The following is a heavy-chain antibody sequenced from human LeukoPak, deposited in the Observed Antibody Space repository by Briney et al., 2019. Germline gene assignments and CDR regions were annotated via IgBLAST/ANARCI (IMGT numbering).Heavy chain of an antibody. Sequence: SETLSLTCTVSGGSTSSYYWSWIRQPPGKGLEWIGYIYYSGSTNYNPSLKSRVTISVDTSKNQFSLKLSSVTAADTAVYYCARDQYSSGWSYFDYWGQGTLVTVSS. CDR2: IYYSGST. J-gene: IGHJ4*02. D-gene: IGHD6-19*01. CDR3: ARDQYSSGWSYFDY. CDR1: GGSTSSYY. V-gene: IGHV4-59*01.